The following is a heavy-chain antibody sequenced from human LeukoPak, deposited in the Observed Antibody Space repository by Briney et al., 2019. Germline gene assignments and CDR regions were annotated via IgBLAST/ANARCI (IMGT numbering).Heavy chain of an antibody. Sequence: PSETLSLTFTVSGGSISSSSYYWGWIRQPPGKGLEWIGSIYYSGSTYYNPSLKSRVTISVDTSKNQFSLKLSSVTAADTAVYYCARDPSSPLASYWGQGTLVTVSS. D-gene: IGHD6-6*01. CDR2: IYYSGST. V-gene: IGHV4-39*07. CDR3: ARDPSSPLASY. J-gene: IGHJ4*02. CDR1: GGSISSSSYY.